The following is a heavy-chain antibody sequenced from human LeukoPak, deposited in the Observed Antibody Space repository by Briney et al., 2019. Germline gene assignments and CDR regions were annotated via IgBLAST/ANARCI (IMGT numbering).Heavy chain of an antibody. CDR1: GGSFSGYY. CDR2: IYYSGST. V-gene: IGHV4-59*01. D-gene: IGHD4-17*01. Sequence: KPSETLSLTCAVYGGSFSGYYWSWIRQPPGKGLEWIGYIYYSGSTNYNPSLKSRVTISVDTSKNQFSLKLSSVTAADTAVYYCAAEDDYGDSPHYWGQGTLVTVSS. CDR3: AAEDDYGDSPHY. J-gene: IGHJ4*02.